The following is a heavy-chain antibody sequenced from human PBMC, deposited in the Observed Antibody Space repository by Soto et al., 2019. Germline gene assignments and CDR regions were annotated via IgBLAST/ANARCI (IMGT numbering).Heavy chain of an antibody. Sequence: GGSLRLSCAASGVTFCSCAMDWVRQAPGKGLEWVAVIIYDGSDKYYADSVQGRFTISRDNSKNTLYLQMNSLRPEDTAVYYCAAELGNSGYDGHDYWGQGTLVTVSS. CDR2: IIYDGSDK. D-gene: IGHD5-12*01. J-gene: IGHJ4*02. V-gene: IGHV3-30-3*01. CDR3: AAELGNSGYDGHDY. CDR1: GVTFCSCA.